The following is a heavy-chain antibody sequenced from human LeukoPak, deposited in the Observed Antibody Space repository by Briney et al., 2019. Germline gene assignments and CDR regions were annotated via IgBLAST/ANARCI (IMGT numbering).Heavy chain of an antibody. CDR2: INSDGSST. CDR1: GFTFSSYW. V-gene: IGHV3-74*01. CDR3: ARGSEDGDYEDYFDY. Sequence: GGSLRLSCAASGFTFSSYWMHWVRQAPGKRLVWVSRINSDGSSTSYADSVKGRFTISRDNAKNTLYLQMNSLRAEDTAVYYCARGSEDGDYEDYFDYWGQGTLVTVSS. J-gene: IGHJ4*02. D-gene: IGHD4-17*01.